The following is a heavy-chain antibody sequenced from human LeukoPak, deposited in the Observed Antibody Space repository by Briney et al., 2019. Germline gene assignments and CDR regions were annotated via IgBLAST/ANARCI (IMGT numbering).Heavy chain of an antibody. CDR1: GFTFSCYE. V-gene: IGHV3-48*03. CDR3: ARGGGTMVRGEYYYYMDV. CDR2: ISTSGSSI. Sequence: GGSLRLSCAASGFTFSCYEVKWVRQAPGKGPEWVSYISTSGSSIYYSLKGRFTISRDNAKNSLYLQMNSLRAEDTALYYCARGGGTMVRGEYYYYMDVWGKGTTVTVSS. J-gene: IGHJ6*03. D-gene: IGHD3-10*01.